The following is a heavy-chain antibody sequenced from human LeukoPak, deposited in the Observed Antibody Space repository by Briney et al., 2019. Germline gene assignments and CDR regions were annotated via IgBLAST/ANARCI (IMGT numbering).Heavy chain of an antibody. CDR3: VTKGDCSGGSCNWYFGL. J-gene: IGHJ2*01. D-gene: IGHD2-15*01. CDR1: EFTVGNNY. V-gene: IGHV3-66*01. CDR2: FYVGGNT. Sequence: GGSLGLSCAASEFTVGNNYVIWVRQAPGKGLERVSVFYVGGNTNYADSVKGRFTMSRDISKNALYLQMNSLKGDDTAVYSCVTKGDCSGGSCNWYFGLWGRGTLVTVSS.